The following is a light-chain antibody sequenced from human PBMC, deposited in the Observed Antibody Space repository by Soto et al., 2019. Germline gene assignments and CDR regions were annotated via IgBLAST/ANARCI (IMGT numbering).Light chain of an antibody. J-gene: IGKJ5*01. V-gene: IGKV3-20*01. CDR2: GAS. Sequence: ETFLTQSPGTLSLSPGEIATLSFRSSQSVSSNYLAWYQQKPGQAPRLLIYGASSRATGIPDRFSGSGSGTDFTLTISRLEPEDFAVYYCQQYGNSPPETFGQGTRLEIK. CDR3: QQYGNSPPET. CDR1: QSVSSNY.